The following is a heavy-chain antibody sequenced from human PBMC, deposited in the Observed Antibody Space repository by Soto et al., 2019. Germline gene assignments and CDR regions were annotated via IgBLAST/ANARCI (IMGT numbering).Heavy chain of an antibody. J-gene: IGHJ6*02. CDR2: ISYDGSNK. V-gene: IGHV3-30-3*01. CDR3: AREEMAAAGTFYYYGMDV. Sequence: GESLKISCAASGFTFSSYAMHWVRQAPGKGLEWVAVISYDGSNKYYADSVKGRFTISRDNSKNTLYLQMNSLRAEDTAVYYCAREEMAAAGTFYYYGMDVWGQGTTVTVSS. CDR1: GFTFSSYA. D-gene: IGHD6-13*01.